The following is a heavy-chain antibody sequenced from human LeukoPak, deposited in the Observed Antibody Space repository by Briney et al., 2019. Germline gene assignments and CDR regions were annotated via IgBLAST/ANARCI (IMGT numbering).Heavy chain of an antibody. V-gene: IGHV1-46*01. D-gene: IGHD3-22*01. CDR3: ARSSGDYDSSGQPLDY. CDR1: GYTFTSYY. Sequence: ASVKVSCKASGYTFTSYYMHWVRQAPGQGLEWMGIIIPSGGSTSYAQKFQGRVTMTRDTSTSTVYMELSSLRSEDTAVYYCARSSGDYDSSGQPLDYWGQGTLVTVSS. CDR2: IIPSGGST. J-gene: IGHJ4*02.